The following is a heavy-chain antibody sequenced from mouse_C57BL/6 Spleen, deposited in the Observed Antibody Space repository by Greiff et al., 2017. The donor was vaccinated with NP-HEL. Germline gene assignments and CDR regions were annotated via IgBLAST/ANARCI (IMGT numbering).Heavy chain of an antibody. J-gene: IGHJ4*01. CDR2: ISDGGSYT. D-gene: IGHD1-1*01. CDR1: GFTFSSYA. Sequence: EVQRVESGGGLVKPGGSLKLSCAASGFTFSSYAMSWVRQTPEKRLEWVATISDGGSYTYYPDNVKGRFTISRDNAKNNLYLQMSHLKSEDTAMYYCARESFITTVVATSSYWGQGTSVTVSS. V-gene: IGHV5-4*01. CDR3: ARESFITTVVATSSY.